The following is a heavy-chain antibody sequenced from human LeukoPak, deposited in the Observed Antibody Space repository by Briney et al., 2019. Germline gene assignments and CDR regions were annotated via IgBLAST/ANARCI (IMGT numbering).Heavy chain of an antibody. CDR1: GFTFSSYS. CDR2: ISSSSSYI. V-gene: IGHV3-21*01. CDR3: ARDQWGIAAAGPRLDV. J-gene: IGHJ6*04. Sequence: GGSLRLSCAASGFTFSSYSMNWVRQAPGKGLEWVSSISSSSSYIYYADSVKGRFTISRDNAKNSLYLQMNSLRAEDTAVYYCARDQWGIAAAGPRLDVWGKGTTVTVSS. D-gene: IGHD6-13*01.